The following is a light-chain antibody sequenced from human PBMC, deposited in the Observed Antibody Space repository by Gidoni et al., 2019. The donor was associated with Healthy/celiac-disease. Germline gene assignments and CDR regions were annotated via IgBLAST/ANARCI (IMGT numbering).Light chain of an antibody. J-gene: IGKJ1*01. CDR2: GAS. Sequence: EIVLTQSPGTLSWSPGERATLSCRASQSVSSSYLAWYQQKPGQAPRLLIYGASSRAPGIPDRFSGSGSGTDFTLTISRLEPEDFAVYYCQQYGSSPPTFGQGTKVEIK. CDR1: QSVSSSY. CDR3: QQYGSSPPT. V-gene: IGKV3-20*01.